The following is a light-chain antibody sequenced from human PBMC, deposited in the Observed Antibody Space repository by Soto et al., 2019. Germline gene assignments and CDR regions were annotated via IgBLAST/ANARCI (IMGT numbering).Light chain of an antibody. Sequence: EIVLTQSPGTLSLSPGEGATLSCRASQSVTSTSLAWYQQKPGQAPRLLIYGASSRATGIPDRFSGSGSGTDFTLTISRLEPEDFAVYYCQDYGRSRTFGQGTKVEIK. CDR3: QDYGRSRT. CDR2: GAS. CDR1: QSVTSTS. V-gene: IGKV3-20*01. J-gene: IGKJ1*01.